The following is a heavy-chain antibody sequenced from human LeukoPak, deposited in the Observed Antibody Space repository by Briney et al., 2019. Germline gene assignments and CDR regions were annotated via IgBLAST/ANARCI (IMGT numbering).Heavy chain of an antibody. CDR1: GYTFSSHG. CDR3: AKDDDWGRYKH. CDR2: ISPSGGIT. J-gene: IGHJ1*01. V-gene: IGHV3-23*01. D-gene: IGHD3-16*01. Sequence: GGSLRLSCAASGYTFSSHGMNWVRQAPGKGLEWVSGISPSGGITYYTDSVKGRFTISRDNSKNTQSLQMNSLRAEDTAVYHCAKDDDWGRYKHWGQGTLVTVSS.